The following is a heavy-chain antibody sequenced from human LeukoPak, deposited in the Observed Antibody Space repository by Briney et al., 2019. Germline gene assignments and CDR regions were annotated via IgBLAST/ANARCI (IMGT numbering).Heavy chain of an antibody. CDR2: ISAYNGNT. Sequence: ASVKVSCKASGYTFTSYGISWVRQAPGQGLEWMGWISAYNGNTNYAQKLQGRVTMTTDTSTSTAYMELRSLRSDDTAVYYCARHGKHLISYRNVRDRGSFDPWGPGILVTVSP. J-gene: IGHJ5*02. D-gene: IGHD3-16*02. V-gene: IGHV1-18*01. CDR1: GYTFTSYG. CDR3: ARHGKHLISYRNVRDRGSFDP.